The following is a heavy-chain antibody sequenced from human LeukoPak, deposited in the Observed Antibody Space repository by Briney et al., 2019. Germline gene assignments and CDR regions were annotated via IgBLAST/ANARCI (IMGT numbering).Heavy chain of an antibody. Sequence: ASVKVSCKASGYTFTSYGISWVRQAPGQGLEWMGWISAYNGNTNYAQKLQGRVTMTTDTSTSTAYMELRSLRSDDTAVYYCARISSTRNYYYYYMDVWGKGTTVTVSS. D-gene: IGHD2-2*01. CDR2: ISAYNGNT. J-gene: IGHJ6*03. V-gene: IGHV1-18*01. CDR3: ARISSTRNYYYYYMDV. CDR1: GYTFTSYG.